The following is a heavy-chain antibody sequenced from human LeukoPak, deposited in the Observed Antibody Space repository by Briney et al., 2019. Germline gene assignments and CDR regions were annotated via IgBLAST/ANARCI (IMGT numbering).Heavy chain of an antibody. J-gene: IGHJ5*02. CDR2: INPSGGST. V-gene: IGHV1-46*01. Sequence: GASVKVSCKASGYIFTSYFMHWVRQAPGQGLEWMGLINPSGGSTRYAQKFQGRVTMTRDMSTSTVYMELSSLRSDDTAVYYCARDTKRSRARWENLGIDPWGQGTLVTVSS. CDR1: GYIFTSYF. CDR3: ARDTKRSRARWENLGIDP. D-gene: IGHD3-16*01.